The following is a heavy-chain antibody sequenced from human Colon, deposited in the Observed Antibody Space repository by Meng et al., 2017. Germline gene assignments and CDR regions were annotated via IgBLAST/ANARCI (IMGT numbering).Heavy chain of an antibody. J-gene: IGHJ5*02. Sequence: GWGTGFGGPSETLPHPCTFAGASVSSDSHYWSWIRQSPGKGLEWIGYIYYTGNTNYNPSLASRVSMSLDTSKNHFSLHLTSVTAADTAIYYCARVNGDFDEAWFDPWGQGTLVAVSS. V-gene: IGHV4-61*03. D-gene: IGHD4-17*01. CDR1: GASVSSDSHY. CDR2: IYYTGNT. CDR3: ARVNGDFDEAWFDP.